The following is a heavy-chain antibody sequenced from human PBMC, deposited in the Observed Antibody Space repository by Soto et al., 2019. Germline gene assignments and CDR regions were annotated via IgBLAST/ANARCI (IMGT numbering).Heavy chain of an antibody. V-gene: IGHV5-51*01. Sequence: GEALKISCKGSGYSFTSYWIGWVRQMPGKGLEWMGIIYPGDSDTRYSPSFQGQVTISADKSISTAYLQWSSLKASDTAMYYCARQSYPNDYYYYGMAVRGQGTTVTVSS. J-gene: IGHJ6*02. CDR3: ARQSYPNDYYYYGMAV. D-gene: IGHD2-8*01. CDR1: GYSFTSYW. CDR2: IYPGDSDT.